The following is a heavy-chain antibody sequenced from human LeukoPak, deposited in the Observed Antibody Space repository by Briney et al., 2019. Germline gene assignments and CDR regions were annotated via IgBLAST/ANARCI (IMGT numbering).Heavy chain of an antibody. D-gene: IGHD2-15*01. Sequence: AETLSLTCSASGGSINSGYWSWTRQPPGKGLEWIGLLYPSGSTNYTPSVKSRVTIPVDPSRTQFSLKLSSVTAADTAVYYCASGDRVVYFQHWGQGTLVTISS. CDR1: GGSINSGY. CDR3: ASGDRVVYFQH. CDR2: LYPSGST. J-gene: IGHJ1*01. V-gene: IGHV4-59*01.